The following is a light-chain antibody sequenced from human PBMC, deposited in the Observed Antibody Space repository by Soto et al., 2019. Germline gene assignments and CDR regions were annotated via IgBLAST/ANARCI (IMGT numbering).Light chain of an antibody. Sequence: EIVLTQSPGTLSLSPGQRATLSCRASEILSSSYLAWYQQKPGQAPRLLMFRTSSRATGFPARFSGSGSGTEFNLTISSLQSEDFGVYYCQQYNNWPRATFGGGTKVDIK. CDR1: EILSSSY. CDR2: RTS. V-gene: IGKV3-15*01. J-gene: IGKJ4*01. CDR3: QQYNNWPRAT.